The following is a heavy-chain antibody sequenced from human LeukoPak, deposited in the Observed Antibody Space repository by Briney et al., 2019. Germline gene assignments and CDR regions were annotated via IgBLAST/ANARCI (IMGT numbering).Heavy chain of an antibody. CDR1: GGSISSSNW. V-gene: IGHV4-4*02. CDR3: ASWSHGSYSYYFDY. D-gene: IGHD1-26*01. J-gene: IGHJ4*02. CDR2: IYHSGST. Sequence: SGTLSLTCAVSGGSISSSNWWSWVRQPPGKGLEWIREIYHSGSTNYNPSLKSRVTISVDKSKNQFSLKLSSVTAADTAVYYCASWSHGSYSYYFDYWGQGTLVTVSS.